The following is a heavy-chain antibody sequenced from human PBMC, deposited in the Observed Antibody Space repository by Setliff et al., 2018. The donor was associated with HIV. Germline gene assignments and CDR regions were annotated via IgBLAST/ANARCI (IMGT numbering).Heavy chain of an antibody. J-gene: IGHJ4*02. CDR2: IYTSGST. Sequence: SETLSLTCTVSGGSITSSNSYWGWIRQSPGKGLEWIGYIYTSGSTNYNPSLKSRVTISVDTSKNQFSLKLSSVTAADTAVYYCARGLSFYDPGGFDYWGQGTLVTVSS. CDR3: ARGLSFYDPGGFDY. V-gene: IGHV4-61*05. CDR1: GGSITSSNSY. D-gene: IGHD3-22*01.